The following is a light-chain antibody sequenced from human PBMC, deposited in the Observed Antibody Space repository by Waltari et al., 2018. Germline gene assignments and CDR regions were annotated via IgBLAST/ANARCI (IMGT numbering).Light chain of an antibody. V-gene: IGLV3-1*01. CDR1: KLGGKC. CDR3: QAWVSSSVLFV. Sequence: SYELTQPPSLSVSPGQTANINCSGDKLGGKCVSWYTPKSGQSPVLVIYQDTKRPSGIPELFSSSNSGNTAALTISGTQTVDEGDYYCQAWVSSSVLFVFGPGTKVTVL. J-gene: IGLJ1*01. CDR2: QDT.